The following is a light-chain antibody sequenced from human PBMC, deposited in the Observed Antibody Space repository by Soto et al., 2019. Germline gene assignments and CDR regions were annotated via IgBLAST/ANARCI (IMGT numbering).Light chain of an antibody. CDR2: VNKDGSL. CDR1: SGHRNYS. J-gene: IGLJ3*02. V-gene: IGLV4-69*01. Sequence: QSVLTQSPSAYASLGASVKLTCTLSSGHRNYSIAWHQQQQEKGPRLLMKVNKDGSLLRWDGIPDRFSGSTSGADRFLTISSLHSEDEADYYCQTWGPGIRVFVGGTKLTVL. CDR3: QTWGPGIRV.